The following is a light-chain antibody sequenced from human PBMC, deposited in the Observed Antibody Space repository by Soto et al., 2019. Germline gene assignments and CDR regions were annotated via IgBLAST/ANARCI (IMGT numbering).Light chain of an antibody. V-gene: IGKV1-39*01. Sequence: DIQMTQSQSSLSASVGDRLTITCRASQSISSYLNWYQQKQGKAHKXLIYAASSLQSGVPSRFSGSGYGTDGNINISSLQTEDGETYYCQQSYSTPPTFGHGTKVEIK. CDR3: QQSYSTPPT. CDR1: QSISSY. CDR2: AAS. J-gene: IGKJ2*01.